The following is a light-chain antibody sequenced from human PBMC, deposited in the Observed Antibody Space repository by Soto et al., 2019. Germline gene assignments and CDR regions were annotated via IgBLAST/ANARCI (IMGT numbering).Light chain of an antibody. V-gene: IGLV2-23*02. CDR3: CSYAGSDTWA. CDR1: RSDDGNYNL. J-gene: IGLJ3*02. Sequence: QSALTQPASVSGSPGHSITISCAGTRSDDGNYNLVSWYQQHPGKAPKLMIYEVNKRPSGVSNRFSGSKSGNTASLTISGLQAEDEADYYCCSYAGSDTWAFGGGTKLTVL. CDR2: EVN.